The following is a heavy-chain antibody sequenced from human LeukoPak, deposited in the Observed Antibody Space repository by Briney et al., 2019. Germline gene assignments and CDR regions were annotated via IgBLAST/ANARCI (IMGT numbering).Heavy chain of an antibody. CDR1: GFTFTNYY. CDR2: INPSSGTT. D-gene: IGHD1-1*01. V-gene: IGHV1-46*01. J-gene: IGHJ6*03. Sequence: ASVKVSCKASGFTFTNYYMHWVRQAPGQGLEWMGIINPSSGTTTYAQKFQGRVTMTGDTSTSTVYMELSSLRSEDTAVYYCARGAVNRYNWNDDNYYYYYMDVWGKGTTVIISS. CDR3: ARGAVNRYNWNDDNYYYYYMDV.